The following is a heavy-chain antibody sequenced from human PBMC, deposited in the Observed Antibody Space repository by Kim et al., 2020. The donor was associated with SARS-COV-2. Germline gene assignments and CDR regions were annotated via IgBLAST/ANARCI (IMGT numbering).Heavy chain of an antibody. V-gene: IGHV3-30*18. CDR1: GFTFSSYG. Sequence: GGSLRLSCAASGFTFSSYGMHWVRQAPGKGLEWVAVISYDGSNKYYADSVKGRFTISRDNSKNTLYLQMNSLRAEDTAVYYCAKDSYYDFWSGYYYYYG. CDR3: AKDSYYDFWSGYYYYYG. D-gene: IGHD3-3*01. CDR2: ISYDGSNK. J-gene: IGHJ6*01.